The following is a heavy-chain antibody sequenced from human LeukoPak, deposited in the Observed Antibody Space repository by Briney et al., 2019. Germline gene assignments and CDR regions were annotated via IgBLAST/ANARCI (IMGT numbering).Heavy chain of an antibody. CDR1: GFTVSSNY. V-gene: IGHV3-66*01. CDR2: IYTTGST. D-gene: IGHD2-8*01. J-gene: IGHJ4*02. CDR3: TKGLWAGVSAARD. Sequence: GGSLRLSFAASGFTVSSNYMSWVRQAPGKGLEWVSTIYTTGSTYYADSVKGRFTISRDNSQNTLYLQMNSLRAEDTAVYYCTKGLWAGVSAARDWGQGTLVSVSS.